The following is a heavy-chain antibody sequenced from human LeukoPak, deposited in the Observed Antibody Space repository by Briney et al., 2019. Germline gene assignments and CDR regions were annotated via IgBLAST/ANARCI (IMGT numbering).Heavy chain of an antibody. V-gene: IGHV3-7*04. CDR1: GFTFSSYS. CDR2: INQDGSDK. J-gene: IGHJ4*02. Sequence: GGSLRLSCAASGFTFSSYSMNWVRQAPGKGLEWVANINQDGSDKYYLDSVKGRFIFSRDNAKNSLSLQMNSLRAEDTAVYYCARASSGSFDYWGQGTLVTVSS. CDR3: ARASSGSFDY.